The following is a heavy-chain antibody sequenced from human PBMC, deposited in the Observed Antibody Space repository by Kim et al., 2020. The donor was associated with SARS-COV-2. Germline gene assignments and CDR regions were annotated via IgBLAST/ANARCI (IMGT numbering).Heavy chain of an antibody. D-gene: IGHD1-26*01. V-gene: IGHV1-3*01. CDR1: GYTFTSYA. Sequence: ASVKVSCKASGYTFTSYAMHWVRQAPGQRLEWMGWINAGNGNTKYSQKFQGRVTITRDTSASTAYMELSSLRSEDTAVYYCARVGRWELLEPPFDYWGQGTLVTVSS. CDR3: ARVGRWELLEPPFDY. J-gene: IGHJ4*02. CDR2: INAGNGNT.